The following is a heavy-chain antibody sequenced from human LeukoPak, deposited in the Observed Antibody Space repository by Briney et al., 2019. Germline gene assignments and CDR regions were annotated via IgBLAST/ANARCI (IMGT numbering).Heavy chain of an antibody. Sequence: GGSLRLSCAASGFTFSPYWMSWVRQAPGKGLEWVATIKEDGSEGYYVDSVKGRFTISRDNAKYSLYLQMSSLRAEDTAVYYCARLAPYYGTGIIWGQGTVVTVSS. V-gene: IGHV3-7*01. J-gene: IGHJ3*02. CDR3: ARLAPYYGTGII. CDR2: IKEDGSEG. CDR1: GFTFSPYW. D-gene: IGHD3-10*01.